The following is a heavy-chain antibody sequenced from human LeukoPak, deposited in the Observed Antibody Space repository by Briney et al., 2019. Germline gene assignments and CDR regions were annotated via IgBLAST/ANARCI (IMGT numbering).Heavy chain of an antibody. J-gene: IGHJ6*04. D-gene: IGHD3-10*02. CDR1: GFTFSSYA. CDR2: ISYDGSNK. Sequence: GRSLRLSCAASGFTFSSYAMHWVRQAPGKGLEWVAVISYDGSNKYYADSVKGRFAISRDNSKNSLYLQMNSLRAEDTAVYYCAELGITMIGGVWGKGTTVTISS. V-gene: IGHV3-30*09. CDR3: AELGITMIGGV.